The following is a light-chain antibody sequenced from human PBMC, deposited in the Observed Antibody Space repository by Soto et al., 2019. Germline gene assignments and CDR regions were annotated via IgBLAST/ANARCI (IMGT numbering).Light chain of an antibody. CDR2: AVS. CDR3: QQYDRSHLT. J-gene: IGKJ4*01. Sequence: EVVLTQSPGTLSLSPGERATLSCRASQSVSSSYLAWYQQIPGQAPRLLIYAVSNRATDIPDRFSGSGSGTDFTLTISRLEPEDFAVYYCQQYDRSHLTFGGGTKVELK. CDR1: QSVSSSY. V-gene: IGKV3-20*01.